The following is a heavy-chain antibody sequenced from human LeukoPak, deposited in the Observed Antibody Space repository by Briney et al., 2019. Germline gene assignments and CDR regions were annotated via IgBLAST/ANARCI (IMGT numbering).Heavy chain of an antibody. D-gene: IGHD3-3*01. CDR3: ARGPWSGYYTPFDY. CDR2: IYPGDSDT. V-gene: IGHV5-51*01. CDR1: GYSFANFW. Sequence: GESLKISCKGSGYSFANFWIGWVRQMPGKGLEWMGIIYPGDSDTRYSPSFQGQVSISADKSISTAYLQWSSLKASDTAMYYCARGPWSGYYTPFDYWGQGTLVTVSS. J-gene: IGHJ4*02.